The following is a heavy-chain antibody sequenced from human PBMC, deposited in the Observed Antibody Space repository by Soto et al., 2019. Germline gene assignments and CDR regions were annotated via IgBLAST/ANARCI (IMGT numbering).Heavy chain of an antibody. CDR2: MYYNVGT. J-gene: IGHJ4*02. V-gene: IGHV4-39*01. Sequence: SETVSLTCIVSGSTISSSGYYWGWIRQPPGKGLEWIVSMYYNVGTYYNPSLKSRVTISVDTSANQFSLKLSSVTAADTAVYYCARLPSRHWADYSGQGILFTVSS. D-gene: IGHD3-16*01. CDR3: ARLPSRHWADY. CDR1: GSTISSSGYY.